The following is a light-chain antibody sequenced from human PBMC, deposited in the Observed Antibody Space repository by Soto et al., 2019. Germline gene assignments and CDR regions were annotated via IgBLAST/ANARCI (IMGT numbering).Light chain of an antibody. CDR1: QSLQFSNGYN. J-gene: IGKJ5*01. Sequence: VMTQSPLSLPVTPGEPASISCRSSQSLQFSNGYNFSWFQQRPGRSPRRLIYKVSNRDSGVPARFSGSGSGTDFALKISRVEAEDVGVYYCMQGTHWPITFGQGTRLEIK. CDR3: MQGTHWPIT. CDR2: KVS. V-gene: IGKV2-30*01.